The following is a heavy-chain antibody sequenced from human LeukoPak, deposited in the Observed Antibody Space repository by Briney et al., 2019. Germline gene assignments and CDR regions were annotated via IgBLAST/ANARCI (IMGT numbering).Heavy chain of an antibody. CDR2: ISWNSGSI. Sequence: PGGSLRLSCAASGFTFDDYAMHWVRQAPGKGLEWVSGISWNSGSIGYADSVKGRFTISRDNAKNSLYLQMNSLRAEDTALYYCEKDISPKYAYFDYWGQGPLVTVSS. CDR3: EKDISPKYAYFDY. J-gene: IGHJ4*02. D-gene: IGHD2-8*01. V-gene: IGHV3-9*01. CDR1: GFTFDDYA.